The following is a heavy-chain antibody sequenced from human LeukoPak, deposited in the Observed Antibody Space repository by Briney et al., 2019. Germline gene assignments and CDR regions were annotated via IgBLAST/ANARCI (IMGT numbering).Heavy chain of an antibody. CDR3: ARDRHGMAV. Sequence: GGSLRLSCAASGFTFSSYGMHWVRQAPGKGLEWVAVISYDGSNKYYADSVKGRFTISRDNSKNTLYLQMNSLRVEDTAVYYCARDRHGMAVWGQGTTVVVSS. V-gene: IGHV3-30*03. J-gene: IGHJ6*02. CDR1: GFTFSSYG. CDR2: ISYDGSNK.